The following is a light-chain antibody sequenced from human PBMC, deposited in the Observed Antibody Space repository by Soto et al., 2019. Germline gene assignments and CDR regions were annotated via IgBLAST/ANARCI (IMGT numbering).Light chain of an antibody. CDR3: QQYNTFLT. Sequence: DIQMTQSPSSVSASVGDRFTITCRASQDINKWLAWYQQKPGLAPNLLIYTASTLQRGVPSRFSGSGSGTEFTLTISSLQPDDSATYYCQQYNTFLTFGGGTKVDI. CDR1: QDINKW. V-gene: IGKV1-12*01. CDR2: TAS. J-gene: IGKJ4*01.